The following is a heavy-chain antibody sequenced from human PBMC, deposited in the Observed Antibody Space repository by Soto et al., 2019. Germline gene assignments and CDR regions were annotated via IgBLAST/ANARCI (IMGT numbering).Heavy chain of an antibody. V-gene: IGHV3-30-3*01. CDR2: ISYDGDNK. CDR3: ARDRGQWLVDYYYGMDV. CDR1: GFTFSSYA. Sequence: QVQLVESGGGVVQPGRSLRLSCAASGFTFSSYAMHWVRQAPGKGLEGVAVISYDGDNKYYADSVKGRFTISRDNTKNTQYRQMNSLRAEDTAVYYCARDRGQWLVDYYYGMDVCDRGTTVTVS. J-gene: IGHJ6*02. D-gene: IGHD6-19*01.